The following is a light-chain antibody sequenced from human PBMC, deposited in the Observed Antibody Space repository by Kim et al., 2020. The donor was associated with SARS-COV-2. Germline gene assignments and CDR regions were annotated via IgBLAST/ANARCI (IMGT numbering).Light chain of an antibody. CDR2: AAS. CDR1: QSMSSH. CDR3: QQSYITPFT. V-gene: IGKV1-39*01. J-gene: IGKJ3*01. Sequence: APVGDRVTITCLTTQSMSSHLNWYQQKPGRAPKLLISAASTLQGGVPARFSGSGSETDFTLTISSLQPEDFATYFCQQSYITPFTFGPGTKVDIK.